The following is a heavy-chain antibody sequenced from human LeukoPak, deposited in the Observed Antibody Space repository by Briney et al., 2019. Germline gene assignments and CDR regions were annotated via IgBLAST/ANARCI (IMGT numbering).Heavy chain of an antibody. Sequence: SETLSLTCAVYGGSFSGYYWSWIRQPPGKGLEWIGEINHSGSTNYNPSLKSRVTISVDTSKNQFSLKLSSVTAADTAVYYCARERYYDSSGAFDPWGQGTLVTVSS. J-gene: IGHJ5*02. D-gene: IGHD3-22*01. CDR3: ARERYYDSSGAFDP. CDR1: GGSFSGYY. V-gene: IGHV4-34*01. CDR2: INHSGST.